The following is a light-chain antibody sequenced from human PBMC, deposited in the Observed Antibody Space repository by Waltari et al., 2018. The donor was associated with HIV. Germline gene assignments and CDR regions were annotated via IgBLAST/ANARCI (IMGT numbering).Light chain of an antibody. CDR1: TSKIGSPP. CDR3: VVWDDTLRGVI. CDR2: RNN. V-gene: IGLV1-47*01. J-gene: IGLJ2*01. Sequence: SVLPQPPSASGTPGPRVTIPCSGSTSKIGSPPVSWYQHLPGTAPKLLIHRNNQRPSGVPDRFSGSTSGTSASLAISGLRSEDEAEYYCVVWDDTLRGVIFGGGTKVAVL.